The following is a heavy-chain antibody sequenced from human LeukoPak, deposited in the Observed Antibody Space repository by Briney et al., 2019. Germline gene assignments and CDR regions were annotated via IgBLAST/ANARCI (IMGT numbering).Heavy chain of an antibody. CDR3: ARVAYSVYDYRGYFDY. CDR2: IYYSGSA. D-gene: IGHD5/OR15-5a*01. CDR1: GGSISTYY. V-gene: IGHV4-59*12. Sequence: PSETLSLTCTVSGGSISTYYWSWIRQPPGKGLEWIGYIYYSGSANYNPSLKSRVTISVDTSKNQFSLKLSSVTAADTAVFYCARVAYSVYDYRGYFDYWGQGTLVTVSS. J-gene: IGHJ4*02.